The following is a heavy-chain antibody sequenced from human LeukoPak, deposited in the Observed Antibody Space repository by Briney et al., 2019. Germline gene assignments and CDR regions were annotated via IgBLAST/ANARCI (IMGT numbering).Heavy chain of an antibody. CDR3: GREVRRAGGTDAFDI. Sequence: PSETLSLTCTVSGGSISSANYYWSWIRQHPEKGLEWIGYIYFTGSAHYNPSLDSRVTLSVDTSKNQFSLTLISMTSADTAVYYCGREVRRAGGTDAFDIWGQGTMVIVSS. V-gene: IGHV4-31*03. D-gene: IGHD6-13*01. CDR1: GGSISSANYY. J-gene: IGHJ3*02. CDR2: IYFTGSA.